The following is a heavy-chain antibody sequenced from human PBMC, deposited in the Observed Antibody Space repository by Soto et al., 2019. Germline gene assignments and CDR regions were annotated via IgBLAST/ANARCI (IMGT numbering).Heavy chain of an antibody. CDR3: ASPNGWTGDYFDY. CDR2: INSDGSST. D-gene: IGHD6-19*01. V-gene: IGHV3-74*01. Sequence: PGGSLRLSCAASGFTFSSYWMHWVRQAPGKGLVWVSRINSDGSSTSYADSVKGRFTISRDNAKNTLYLQMNSLRAEDTAVYYCASPNGWTGDYFDYWGQGTLVTVSS. CDR1: GFTFSSYW. J-gene: IGHJ4*02.